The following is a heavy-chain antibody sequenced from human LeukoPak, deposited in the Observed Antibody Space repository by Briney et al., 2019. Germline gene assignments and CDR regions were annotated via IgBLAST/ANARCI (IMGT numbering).Heavy chain of an antibody. CDR1: GGFLSSGDYY. D-gene: IGHD1-26*01. CDR2: IYYSGST. CDR3: ARDHGYSGTYSWFDP. Sequence: SETLCLTCTVSGGFLSSGDYYWSWIRQPPGKGLEWIGYIYYSGSTYYNPSLKSRVTISVGTSKNQFSLKLSSVTAADTAVYYCARDHGYSGTYSWFDPWGQGTLVTVSS. V-gene: IGHV4-30-4*08. J-gene: IGHJ5*02.